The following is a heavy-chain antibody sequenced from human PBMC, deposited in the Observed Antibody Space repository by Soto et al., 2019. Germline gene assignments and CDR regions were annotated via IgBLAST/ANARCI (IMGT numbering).Heavy chain of an antibody. CDR2: ISGSGGST. CDR3: AKGTIDIFIGSPFGYMDV. Sequence: GGSLRLSCAASGFTFSSYAMSWVRQAPGKGLEWVSAISGSGGSTYYADSVKGRFTISRDNSKNTLYLQMNSLRAEDTAVYCCAKGTIDIFIGSPFGYMDVWGKGPTVTVS. CDR1: GFTFSSYA. D-gene: IGHD3-9*01. J-gene: IGHJ6*03. V-gene: IGHV3-23*01.